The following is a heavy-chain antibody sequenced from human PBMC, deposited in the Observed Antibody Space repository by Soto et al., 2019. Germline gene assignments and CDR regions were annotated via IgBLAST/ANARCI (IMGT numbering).Heavy chain of an antibody. Sequence: PSETLSLTCTVSGGSISSGDYYWSWIRQPPGKCLEWIGYIYYSGSTYYNPSLKSRVTISVDTSKNQFSLKLSSVTAADTAVYYCARDNILGILYGGMDVWGQGTTVTVYS. V-gene: IGHV4-30-4*01. D-gene: IGHD3-3*01. CDR2: IYYSGST. CDR3: ARDNILGILYGGMDV. CDR1: GGSISSGDYY. J-gene: IGHJ6*02.